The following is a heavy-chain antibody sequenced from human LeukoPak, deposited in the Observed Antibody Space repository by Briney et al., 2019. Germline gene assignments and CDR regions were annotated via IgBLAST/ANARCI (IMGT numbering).Heavy chain of an antibody. CDR2: IYYSGST. CDR1: GGSVSRGSYY. D-gene: IGHD3-22*01. Sequence: SETLSLTCTVSGGSVSRGSYYWSWIRQPPGKGLEWMGYIYYSGSTNYNPSLKSRVTISVDTSKNQLSLKLSSVTAADTAVYYCARVYYYDSSGYDAFDIWGQGTMVTVSS. J-gene: IGHJ3*02. CDR3: ARVYYYDSSGYDAFDI. V-gene: IGHV4-61*01.